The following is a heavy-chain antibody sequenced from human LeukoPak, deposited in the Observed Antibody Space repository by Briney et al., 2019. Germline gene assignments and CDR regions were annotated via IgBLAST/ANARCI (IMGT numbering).Heavy chain of an antibody. V-gene: IGHV4-34*01. CDR1: GGSFSGYY. J-gene: IGHJ4*02. D-gene: IGHD6-19*01. Sequence: SETLSLTCAVYGGSFSGYYWSWIRQPPGKGLEWIGEINHSGSTNYNPSLKGRVTISVDTSKNQFSLKLSSVTAADTAVYYCARSIAVAGEFDYWGQGTLVTVSS. CDR2: INHSGST. CDR3: ARSIAVAGEFDY.